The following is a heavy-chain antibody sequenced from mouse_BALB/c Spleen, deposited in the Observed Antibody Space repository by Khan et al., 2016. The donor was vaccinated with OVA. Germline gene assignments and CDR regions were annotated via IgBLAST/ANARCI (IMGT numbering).Heavy chain of an antibody. CDR1: GYSFTGYY. Sequence: LVKTGASVKISCKASGYSFTGYYMHWVKQSHGKSLEWIGYISCYNGATSYNQKFKGKATFTVDTSPSTAYMQFNSLTSEDTAVYYCASVDYYGSSAFAYGGQGTLVTVSA. CDR3: ASVDYYGSSAFAY. J-gene: IGHJ3*01. CDR2: ISCYNGAT. D-gene: IGHD1-1*01. V-gene: IGHV1S34*01.